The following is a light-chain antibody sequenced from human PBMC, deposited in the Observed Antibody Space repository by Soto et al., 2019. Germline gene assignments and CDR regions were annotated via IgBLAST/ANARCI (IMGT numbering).Light chain of an antibody. J-gene: IGKJ5*01. V-gene: IGKV3-15*01. CDR2: DAS. CDR1: QSLINF. CDR3: QQYSKWPIT. Sequence: PGERATLSCRASQSLINFVAWYQHKPGQPPRLLIYDASKRATGIPARFSGSGSGTEFSLTISSLQSEDFAVYYCQQYSKWPITFGQGTRLEIK.